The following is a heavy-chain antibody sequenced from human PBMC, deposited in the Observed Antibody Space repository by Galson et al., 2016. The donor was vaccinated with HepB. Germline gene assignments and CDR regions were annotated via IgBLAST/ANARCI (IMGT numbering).Heavy chain of an antibody. J-gene: IGHJ5*02. CDR2: IYFSGTT. V-gene: IGHV4-31*03. D-gene: IGHD3-16*01. Sequence: TLSLTCSVSGASINSGGYYWTWIRQPPGKGLEWLGFIYFSGTTYYNPSLKSRLSISVDTSNNHFSLRLSSVTAADTAVYYCARKAGIYDVAWFDPWGRGTLVTVSS. CDR3: ARKAGIYDVAWFDP. CDR1: GASINSGGYY.